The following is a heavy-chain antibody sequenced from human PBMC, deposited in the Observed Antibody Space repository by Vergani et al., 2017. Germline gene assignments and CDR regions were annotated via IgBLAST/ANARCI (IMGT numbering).Heavy chain of an antibody. CDR3: ARGSGDNY. J-gene: IGHJ4*02. CDR1: GGSISNYY. V-gene: IGHV4-59*01. CDR2: IYYSGST. Sequence: QVQLQESGPGLVKPSETLSLTCTVSGGSISNYYWSWIRQPPGKGLEWIGYIYYSGSTNYNPSLKSRVTISVDTSKNQLSLKLSSVTAADTAVYYCARGSGDNYWGQGTLVTVSS. D-gene: IGHD7-27*01.